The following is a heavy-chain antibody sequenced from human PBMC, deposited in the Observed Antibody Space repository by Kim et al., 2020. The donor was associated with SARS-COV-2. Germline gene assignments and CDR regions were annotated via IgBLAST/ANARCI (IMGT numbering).Heavy chain of an antibody. Sequence: GGSLRLSCTASGFTFDNYAMSWVRQAPGKGLEWVSYIRGGGAITFYADSVKGRFTISRDNFRNTLSLQMDSLRAEDTAVYYCAKCHQSLCNDAFNIWGRGTTVIVSS. J-gene: IGHJ3*02. V-gene: IGHV3-23*01. CDR3: AKCHQSLCNDAFNI. CDR1: GFTFDNYA. CDR2: IRGGGAIT.